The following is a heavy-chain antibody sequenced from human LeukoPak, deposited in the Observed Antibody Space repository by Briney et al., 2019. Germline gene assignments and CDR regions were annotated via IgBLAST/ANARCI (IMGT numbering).Heavy chain of an antibody. D-gene: IGHD3-10*01. J-gene: IGHJ3*02. CDR2: IKSKNDGGTT. CDR1: GFTFSNAR. V-gene: IGHV3-15*01. Sequence: GGSLRLSCTASGFTFSNARMSGVRQAPGKGLEWVGRIKSKNDGGTTDYAAPVKGRFTISRDDSKNTLYLQMNSLKTGDTAVYYCIRLWFGEFIWGQGTMVSVSS. CDR3: IRLWFGEFI.